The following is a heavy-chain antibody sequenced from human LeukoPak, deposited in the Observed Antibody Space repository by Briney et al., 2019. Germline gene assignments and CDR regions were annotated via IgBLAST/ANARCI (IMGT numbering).Heavy chain of an antibody. CDR2: ISGSGGST. J-gene: IGHJ4*02. CDR1: GFTFDDYA. Sequence: GGSLRLSCAASGFTFDDYAMHWVRQAPGKGLEWVSAISGSGGSTYYADPVKGRFTISRDNSKNTLYLQMNSLRPEDTAVYYCVKGRSGSSYSPSDSWGQGTLVTVSS. D-gene: IGHD2-15*01. CDR3: VKGRSGSSYSPSDS. V-gene: IGHV3-23*01.